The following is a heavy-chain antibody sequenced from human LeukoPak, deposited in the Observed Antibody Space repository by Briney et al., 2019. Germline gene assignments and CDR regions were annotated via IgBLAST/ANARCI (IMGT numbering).Heavy chain of an antibody. Sequence: PGGSLRLSCAASGFTFRDYYMRWIRQAPGKGLEWVSYISSSGSARYYADSVKGRFTISRDNAKNSLYLQMNSLRAEDTAVYYCAIPDRRYGDAFDIWGQGTMVTVSS. CDR1: GFTFRDYY. V-gene: IGHV3-11*04. CDR2: ISSSGSAR. CDR3: AIPDRRYGDAFDI. J-gene: IGHJ3*02. D-gene: IGHD3-9*01.